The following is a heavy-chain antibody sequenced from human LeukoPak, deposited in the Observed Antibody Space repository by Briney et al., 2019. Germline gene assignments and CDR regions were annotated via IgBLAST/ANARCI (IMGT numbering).Heavy chain of an antibody. CDR1: GVPISTYY. D-gene: IGHD3-10*01. V-gene: IGHV4-59*01. J-gene: IGHJ5*02. CDR2: VYYTGTT. CDR3: ARSYYGSGSYYSFDP. Sequence: SETLSLTCTVSGVPISTYYWSWIRQPPGKGLEWIGYVYYTGTTSYNPFLKSRVTISVDTSKNQFSLRLSSVTAADTAVYFCARSYYGSGSYYSFDPWGQGTLVTVSS.